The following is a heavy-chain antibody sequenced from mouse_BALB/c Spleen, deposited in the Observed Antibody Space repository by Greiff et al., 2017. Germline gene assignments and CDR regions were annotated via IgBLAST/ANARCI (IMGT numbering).Heavy chain of an antibody. V-gene: IGHV5-17*02. J-gene: IGHJ4*01. Sequence: EVQRVESGGGLVQPGGSRKLSCAASGFTFSSFGMHWVRQAPEKGLEWVAYISSGSSTIYYADTVKGRFTISRDNPKNTLFLQMTSLRSEDTAMYYCATGTGYYYAMDYWGQGTSVTVSS. CDR3: ATGTGYYYAMDY. D-gene: IGHD4-1*01. CDR2: ISSGSSTI. CDR1: GFTFSSFG.